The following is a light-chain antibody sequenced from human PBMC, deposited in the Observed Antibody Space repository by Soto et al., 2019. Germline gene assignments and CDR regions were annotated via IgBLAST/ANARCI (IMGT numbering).Light chain of an antibody. Sequence: LTQPPSMSVAPGQTARITCGGNNIGSKTVHWYQQKAGQAPVLVVYDDSDRPSGIPERFSGSNSGNTATLTISRVEAGDEADYYCQVWDVSTVHYVFGTGTKVHRP. CDR1: NIGSKT. CDR2: DDS. J-gene: IGLJ1*01. CDR3: QVWDVSTVHYV. V-gene: IGLV3-21*02.